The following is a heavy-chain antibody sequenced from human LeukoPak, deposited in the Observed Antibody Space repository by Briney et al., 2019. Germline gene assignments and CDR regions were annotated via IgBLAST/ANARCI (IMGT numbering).Heavy chain of an antibody. V-gene: IGHV3-9*01. CDR3: AKSRYDILTPYYFDY. Sequence: PGRSLRLSCAASGFTFDDYAMHWVRQAPGKGLEWVSGISWNSGSIGYADSVKGRFTISRDNAKSSLYLQMNSLRAEDTALYYCAKSRYDILTPYYFDYWGQGTLVTVSS. CDR2: ISWNSGSI. J-gene: IGHJ4*02. D-gene: IGHD3-9*01. CDR1: GFTFDDYA.